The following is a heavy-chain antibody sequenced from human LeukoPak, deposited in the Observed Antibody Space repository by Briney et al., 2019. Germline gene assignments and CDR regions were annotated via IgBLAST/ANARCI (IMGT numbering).Heavy chain of an antibody. V-gene: IGHV3-23*01. J-gene: IGHJ4*02. D-gene: IGHD3-10*01. CDR1: GFTFSSYA. Sequence: GGSLRLSCAASGFTFSSYAMSWVRQAPGKGLEWVSAISGSGGSTYYADSVKGRFTISRDNSKNTLYLQMNSLRAEDTAVYYYAKDLMVQGVITNYFDYWGQGTLVTVSS. CDR2: ISGSGGST. CDR3: AKDLMVQGVITNYFDY.